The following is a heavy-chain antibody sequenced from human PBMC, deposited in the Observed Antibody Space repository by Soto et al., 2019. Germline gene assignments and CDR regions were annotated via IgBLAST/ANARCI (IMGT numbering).Heavy chain of an antibody. D-gene: IGHD4-4*01. CDR3: AKGDSDYYFDS. CDR2: IADTGAT. Sequence: GGSLRLSCAASGFTFSSYAMNWVRQAPGKGPEWVSHIADTGATYYADSVKGRFTISRDISKNTLFLQMNSLRAEDTAVYYCAKGDSDYYFDSLGQGTLVTVSS. V-gene: IGHV3-23*01. CDR1: GFTFSSYA. J-gene: IGHJ4*02.